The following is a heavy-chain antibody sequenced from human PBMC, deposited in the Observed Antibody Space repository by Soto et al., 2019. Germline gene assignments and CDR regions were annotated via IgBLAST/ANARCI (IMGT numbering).Heavy chain of an antibody. CDR1: AHTFTSYY. J-gene: IGHJ5*02. CDR3: ARSSGGVFGIIIEGANWLAA. Sequence: ASVKVSCKAPAHTFTSYYTHWVRQSPGHGLEWMGIIYPHGASTRCAQTFPARLTMSTDTSTSTVSMERRSLRSEDTPVYHCARSSGGVFGIIIEGANWLAACVQGSLVTVCS. D-gene: IGHD3-16*02. CDR2: IYPHGAST. V-gene: IGHV1-46*01.